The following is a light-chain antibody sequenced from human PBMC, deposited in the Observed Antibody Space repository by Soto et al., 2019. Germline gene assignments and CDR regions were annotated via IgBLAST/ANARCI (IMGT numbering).Light chain of an antibody. Sequence: DIQMTQSPSTLSASVGDRVTITCRASQSINTWLAWYQQKPGKAPKLLIYDASSLESGVPSRFSGSGSGTQFTLTISSLQPDDVATYYCQQYNSYSGTFGQGTKVEIK. CDR1: QSINTW. CDR2: DAS. CDR3: QQYNSYSGT. V-gene: IGKV1-5*01. J-gene: IGKJ1*01.